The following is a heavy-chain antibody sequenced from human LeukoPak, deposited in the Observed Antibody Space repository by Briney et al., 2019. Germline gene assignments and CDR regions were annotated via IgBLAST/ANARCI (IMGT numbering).Heavy chain of an antibody. CDR2: ISYDGSNK. D-gene: IGHD3-10*01. J-gene: IGHJ6*02. Sequence: PGRSLRLSCAASGFTFSSYAMHWVRQAPGKGLEGVAVISYDGSNKYYADSVKGRFTISRDNSKNTLYLQMNSLRAEVTAVYYCARDAPITMVRGVIRYYGMDVWGQGTTVTVSS. CDR1: GFTFSSYA. V-gene: IGHV3-30-3*01. CDR3: ARDAPITMVRGVIRYYGMDV.